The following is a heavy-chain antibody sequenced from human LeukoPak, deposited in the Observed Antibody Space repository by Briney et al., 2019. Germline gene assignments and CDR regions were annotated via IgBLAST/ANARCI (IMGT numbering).Heavy chain of an antibody. J-gene: IGHJ4*02. CDR1: GGSISSSSYY. D-gene: IGHD2-2*01. V-gene: IGHV4-39*07. Sequence: SETLSLTCTVSGGSISSSSYYWVWIRQPPGKGLEWLGSIYYSGGTYYNPSLKSRVTISVGTSKNQFSLKVSSVTAADTAVYYCARIVVVPAAIWEIDYFDYWGQGTLVTVSS. CDR3: ARIVVVPAAIWEIDYFDY. CDR2: IYYSGGT.